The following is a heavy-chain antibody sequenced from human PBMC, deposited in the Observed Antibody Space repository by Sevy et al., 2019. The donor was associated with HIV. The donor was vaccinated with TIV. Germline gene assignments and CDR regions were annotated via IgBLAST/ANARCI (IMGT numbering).Heavy chain of an antibody. CDR2: ISTGGGFT. CDR1: GLTFSTYG. V-gene: IGHV3-23*01. CDR3: AKDFLSPNYYGTQFDF. J-gene: IGHJ4*02. D-gene: IGHD3-10*01. Sequence: GGSLRLSCAASGLTFSTYGMSWVRQAPGKGLEWVSTISTGGGFTYYADSVKGRFSISRDNFNNTLFLQMNSLRADDTAMYYCAKDFLSPNYYGTQFDFWGQGTVVTVSS.